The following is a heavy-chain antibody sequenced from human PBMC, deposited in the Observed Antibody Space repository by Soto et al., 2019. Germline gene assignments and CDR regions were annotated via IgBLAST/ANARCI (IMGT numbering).Heavy chain of an antibody. CDR2: IYYVGDT. Sequence: SETLSLTCTVSGGSIYTGDYYWSWIRQPPGKGLEWIGSIYYVGDTEYNPSLKSRLTMSVDTSKNQFSLRLTSVPAADTAVYYCARDPPVETGYFTGLDVWRQGTTVTVPS. D-gene: IGHD6-25*01. CDR3: ARDPPVETGYFTGLDV. V-gene: IGHV4-30-4*01. CDR1: GGSIYTGDYY. J-gene: IGHJ6*02.